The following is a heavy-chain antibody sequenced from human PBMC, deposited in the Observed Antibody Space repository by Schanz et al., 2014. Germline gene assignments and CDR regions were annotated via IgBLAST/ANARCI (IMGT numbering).Heavy chain of an antibody. Sequence: GQLVESGGGVVQPGKSLRLSCAASGFSVGNKYMNWVRQAPGKGLEWVSAISGSGGSTYYADSVKGRFTISRDNSKNTLYLQMNSLRAEDTAVYYCAKYRGYYRVSGSYRELEYWGQGTLVTVSS. CDR3: AKYRGYYRVSGSYRELEY. CDR2: ISGSGGST. CDR1: GFSVGNKY. D-gene: IGHD3-10*01. V-gene: IGHV3-23*04. J-gene: IGHJ4*02.